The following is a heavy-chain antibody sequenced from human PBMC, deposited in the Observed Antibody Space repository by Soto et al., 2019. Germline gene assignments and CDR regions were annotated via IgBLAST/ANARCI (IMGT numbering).Heavy chain of an antibody. J-gene: IGHJ5*02. CDR3: ARDGERGYSYGYWFEP. CDR2: ISYDGNNK. Sequence: PGWSLRLSCAASGFTFSTYSMHLVRQAPGKGLEWVALISYDGNNKYYADSVKGRFTISRDNSKNTLYLQMNSLRAEDTAVFHCARDGERGYSYGYWFEPWGEGTLVTVSS. V-gene: IGHV3-30-3*01. CDR1: GFTFSTYS. D-gene: IGHD5-18*01.